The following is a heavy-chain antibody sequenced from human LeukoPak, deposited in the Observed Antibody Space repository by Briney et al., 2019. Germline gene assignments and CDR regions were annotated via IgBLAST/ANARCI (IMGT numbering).Heavy chain of an antibody. CDR1: GFTFSSHW. CDR2: INSDGSDT. V-gene: IGHV3-74*01. CDR3: VRGRFGGYFDH. J-gene: IGHJ4*02. Sequence: PGGSLRLSCAASGFTFSSHWMHWVRHAPGKGLVWVSHINSDGSDTSYADSVKGRFTISRDNAKNTLYLQMNSLRAEDTAVYYCVRGRFGGYFDHWAQGSLVTVSS. D-gene: IGHD2-15*01.